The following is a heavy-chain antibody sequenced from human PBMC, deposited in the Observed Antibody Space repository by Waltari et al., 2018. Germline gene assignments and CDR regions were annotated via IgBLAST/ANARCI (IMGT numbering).Heavy chain of an antibody. J-gene: IGHJ6*02. CDR2: IYSGGST. CDR1: GFTVSRNY. V-gene: IGHV3-66*02. D-gene: IGHD6-19*01. Sequence: EVQLVESGGGLVQPGGSLRLSCAASGFTVSRNYMSWVRQAPGKGLEWVSVIYSGGSTYYADSVKGRFTISRDNSKNTLYLQMNSLRAEDTAVYYCARDSIAVAGKYYYYYGMDVWGQGTTVTVSS. CDR3: ARDSIAVAGKYYYYYGMDV.